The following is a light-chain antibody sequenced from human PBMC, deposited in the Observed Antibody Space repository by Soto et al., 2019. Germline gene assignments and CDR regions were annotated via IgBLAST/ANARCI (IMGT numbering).Light chain of an antibody. CDR1: SSDVGGYNY. CDR2: EVS. J-gene: IGLJ1*01. Sequence: QSALTQPASVSGSPGQSITISCTGTSSDVGGYNYVSWYQQHPGKAPKLMIYEVSNRPSGASNRFSGSKSGNTASLTNSGLQAEDEAENYCSSYAGSSTYVFGAGTKVTGL. V-gene: IGLV2-14*01. CDR3: SSYAGSSTYV.